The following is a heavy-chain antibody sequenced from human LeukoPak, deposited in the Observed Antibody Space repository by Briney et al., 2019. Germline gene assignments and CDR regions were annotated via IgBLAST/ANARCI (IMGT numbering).Heavy chain of an antibody. Sequence: PGGSLRLSCAASGFTFSSYGMHWVRQAPGKGLEWVAFIRYDGSNKYYADSVKGRFTISRDNSKNTLYLQMNSLRAEDTAVYYCAKDRVVVVPAATGLDYWGRGTLVTVSS. V-gene: IGHV3-30*02. D-gene: IGHD2-2*01. CDR1: GFTFSSYG. CDR3: AKDRVVVVPAATGLDY. CDR2: IRYDGSNK. J-gene: IGHJ4*02.